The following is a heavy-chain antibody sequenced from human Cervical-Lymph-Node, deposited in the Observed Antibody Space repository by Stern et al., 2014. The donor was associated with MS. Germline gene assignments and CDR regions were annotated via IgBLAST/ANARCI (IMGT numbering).Heavy chain of an antibody. Sequence: QDQLVESGAEVKQPGSSVNVSCKASGGTFRSYGFSWVRQAPGQGLEWMGGIIPIFGVTNYEQKYQGRVTIIADESTNTGYMELSSLRSEDTAVYYCARHFDWLLGAEDYGMDVWGQGTTVTVSS. CDR3: ARHFDWLLGAEDYGMDV. CDR2: IIPIFGVT. CDR1: GGTFRSYG. D-gene: IGHD3-9*01. J-gene: IGHJ6*02. V-gene: IGHV1-69*01.